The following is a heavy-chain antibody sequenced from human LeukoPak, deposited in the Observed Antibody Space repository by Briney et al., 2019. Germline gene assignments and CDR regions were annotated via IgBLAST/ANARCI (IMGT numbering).Heavy chain of an antibody. J-gene: IGHJ4*02. CDR3: ARVKEWSSGWRALRDFDY. V-gene: IGHV4-39*07. Sequence: SETLSLTCTVSGGSISSSSYYWGWIRQPPGKGLEWIGSIYYSGSTYYNPSLKSRVTISVDTSKNQFSLKLSSVTAADTAVYYCARVKEWSSGWRALRDFDYWGQGTLVTVSS. CDR1: GGSISSSSYY. CDR2: IYYSGST. D-gene: IGHD6-19*01.